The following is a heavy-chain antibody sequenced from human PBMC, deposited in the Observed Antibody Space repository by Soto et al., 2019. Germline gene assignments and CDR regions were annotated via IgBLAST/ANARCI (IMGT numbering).Heavy chain of an antibody. V-gene: IGHV1-18*01. J-gene: IGHJ5*02. CDR2: ISAYNGNT. CDR1: GYTFTSYG. Sequence: GASVKVSCKASGYTFTSYGISWVRQAPGQGLEWMGWISAYNGNTNYAQKLQGRVTMTTDTSTSTAYMELRSLRSDDTAVYYCARVSYGSGSYWFDPWGQGTLVTVSS. D-gene: IGHD3-10*01. CDR3: ARVSYGSGSYWFDP.